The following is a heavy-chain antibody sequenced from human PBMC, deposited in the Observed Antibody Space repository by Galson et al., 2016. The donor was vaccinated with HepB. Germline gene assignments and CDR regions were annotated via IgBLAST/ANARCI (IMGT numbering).Heavy chain of an antibody. D-gene: IGHD5-12*01. V-gene: IGHV3-21*01. Sequence: SLRLSCAGSGFIFSTHSMAWVRQAPGKGLEWVPLISSGSTYIYYADSVRGRFTISRDNAGNSLYLQMNTLRADDTAVYYCARASGGGYDWDYYYGMDVWGKGTTATVSS. CDR2: ISSGSTYI. CDR3: ARASGGGYDWDYYYGMDV. CDR1: GFIFSTHS. J-gene: IGHJ6*04.